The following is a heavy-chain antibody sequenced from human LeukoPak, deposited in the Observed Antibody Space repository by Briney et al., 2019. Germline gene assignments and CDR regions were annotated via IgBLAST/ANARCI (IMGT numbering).Heavy chain of an antibody. Sequence: PSETLSLTCTVSGGSISSSNYYWGWIRQPPGKGLEWIGSIYYSGSTYYNPSLKSRVTISVDTSKNQFSLKLSSVTAADTAVYYCARVGVVTLFDYWGQGTLVTVSS. CDR1: GGSISSSNYY. J-gene: IGHJ4*02. CDR3: ARVGVVTLFDY. V-gene: IGHV4-39*01. D-gene: IGHD3-3*01. CDR2: IYYSGST.